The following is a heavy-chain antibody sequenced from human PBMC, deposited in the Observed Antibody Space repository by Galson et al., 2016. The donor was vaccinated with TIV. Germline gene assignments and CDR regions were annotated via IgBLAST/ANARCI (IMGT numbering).Heavy chain of an antibody. CDR2: IKQDGSEN. CDR3: ARRYFDL. CDR1: GFTFSDYW. J-gene: IGHJ2*01. Sequence: SLRLSCAASGFTFSDYWMHWVRQTPGKGLEWVANIKQDGSENYYVDSVKGRFTISRDNAKSSLFLQMNSLRAEDTAVYYCARRYFDLWGRGTLVTVSS. V-gene: IGHV3-7*01.